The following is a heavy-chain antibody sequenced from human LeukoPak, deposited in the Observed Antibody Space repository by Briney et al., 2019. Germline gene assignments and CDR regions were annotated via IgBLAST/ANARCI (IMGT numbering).Heavy chain of an antibody. CDR3: AAGGYYYYYMDV. CDR2: ISSSSSYI. CDR1: RFTFSSYS. D-gene: IGHD6-13*01. V-gene: IGHV3-21*01. Sequence: GGSLRLSCAASRFTFSSYSMNWVRQAPGKGLEWVSSISSSSSYIYYADSVKGRFTISRDNAKNSLYLQMNSLRAEDTAVYLAAAGGYYYYYMDVWGKGTTVTISS. J-gene: IGHJ6*03.